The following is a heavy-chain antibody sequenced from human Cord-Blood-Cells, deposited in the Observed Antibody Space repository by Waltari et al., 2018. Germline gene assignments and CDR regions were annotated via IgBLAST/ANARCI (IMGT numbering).Heavy chain of an antibody. J-gene: IGHJ6*02. V-gene: IGHV1-69*01. CDR3: ARMAVRGVIIKYYYYGMDV. CDR1: GGTFSSYA. Sequence: QVQLVQSGAEVKKPGSSVKVSCKASGGTFSSYAISWVRQAPGQGLEWMGGIIPIFVTANYAQKFQGRVTITADESTSTAYMELSSLRSEDTAVYYCARMAVRGVIIKYYYYGMDVWGQGTTVTVSS. D-gene: IGHD3-10*01. CDR2: IIPIFVTA.